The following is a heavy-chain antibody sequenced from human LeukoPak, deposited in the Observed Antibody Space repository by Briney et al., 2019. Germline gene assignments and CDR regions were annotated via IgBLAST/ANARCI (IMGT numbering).Heavy chain of an antibody. CDR3: AKEGGPAGFYEY. V-gene: IGHV3-23*01. Sequence: GGSLRLSCAASGFTFSSYAMTWVRQAPGKGLEWVSGISGSGGSTYYADSVKGRFTISRDNSKNTLYLQMNSLRAEDTAVYYCAKEGGPAGFYEYWGQGTLVTVSS. J-gene: IGHJ4*02. D-gene: IGHD2-2*01. CDR1: GFTFSSYA. CDR2: ISGSGGST.